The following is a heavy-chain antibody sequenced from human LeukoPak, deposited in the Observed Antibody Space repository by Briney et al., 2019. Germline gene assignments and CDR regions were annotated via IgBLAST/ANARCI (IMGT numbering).Heavy chain of an antibody. D-gene: IGHD3-3*01. CDR2: IYPGDSDT. V-gene: IGHV5-51*01. CDR3: ARHRFPIFGVVPESWFDP. J-gene: IGHJ5*02. Sequence: GESLKISCKGSGYTFTSYWIGWVRQVPGKGLEWMGIIYPGDSDTRYSPSFQGQVTISADKSISTAYLQWSSLKASDTAMYYCARHRFPIFGVVPESWFDPWGQGTLVTVSS. CDR1: GYTFTSYW.